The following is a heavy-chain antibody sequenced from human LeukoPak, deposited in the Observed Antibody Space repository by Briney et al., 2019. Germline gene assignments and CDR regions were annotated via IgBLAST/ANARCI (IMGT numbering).Heavy chain of an antibody. V-gene: IGHV3-23*01. CDR1: GFTFSSYG. J-gene: IGHJ4*02. CDR2: ISGSGGST. Sequence: GGSLRLSCAASGFTFSSYGMSWVRQAPGKGLEWVSAISGSGGSTYYADSVKGRFTISRDNSKNTLYLQMNSLRAEDTAVYYCARGHDDYVWGSYRSRADYWGQGTLVTVSS. CDR3: ARGHDDYVWGSYRSRADY. D-gene: IGHD3-16*02.